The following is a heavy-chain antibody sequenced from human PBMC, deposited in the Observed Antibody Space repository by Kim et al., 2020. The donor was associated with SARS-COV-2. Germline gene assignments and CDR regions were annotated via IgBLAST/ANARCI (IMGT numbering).Heavy chain of an antibody. CDR3: ARGGAARASYYYYYMDV. CDR1: GGTFSSYA. D-gene: IGHD6-6*01. V-gene: IGHV1-69*04. Sequence: SVKVSCKASGGTFSSYAISWVRQAPGQGLEWMGRIIPILGIANYAQKFQGRVTITADKSTSTAYMELSSLRSEDTAVYYCARGGAARASYYYYYMDVWGKGTTVTVSS. CDR2: IIPILGIA. J-gene: IGHJ6*03.